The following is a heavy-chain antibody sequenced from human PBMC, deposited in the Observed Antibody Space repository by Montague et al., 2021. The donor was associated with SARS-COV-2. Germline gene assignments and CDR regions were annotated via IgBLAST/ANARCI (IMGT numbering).Heavy chain of an antibody. CDR2: IYYSGTT. D-gene: IGHD3-10*01. Sequence: SETLSLTCTVSGGSITRNYYWGWIRQRPGKGLEWVGNIYYSGTTXMNPSLESRVTISVDASENQFSLNLTSVTAADTAVYYCARPLVRGVPKAFDIWGQGALVIVSS. V-gene: IGHV4-39*01. CDR3: ARPLVRGVPKAFDI. CDR1: GGSITRNYY. J-gene: IGHJ3*02.